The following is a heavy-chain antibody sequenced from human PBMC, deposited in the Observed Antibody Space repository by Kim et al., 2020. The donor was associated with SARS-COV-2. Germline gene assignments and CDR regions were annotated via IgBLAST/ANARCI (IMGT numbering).Heavy chain of an antibody. Sequence: GGSLRLSCAASGFAFSDYYMIWVRQAPGKGLEWVAHIDSDGSAKYYADSVKGRFTISSDNAMKSLYLQMNSLRADDTAVYYCASGHRGLGSSDYGMDG. V-gene: IGHV3-11*01. CDR2: IDSDGSAK. CDR3: ASGHRGLGSSDYGMDG. D-gene: IGHD3-10*01. CDR1: GFAFSDYY. J-gene: IGHJ6*01.